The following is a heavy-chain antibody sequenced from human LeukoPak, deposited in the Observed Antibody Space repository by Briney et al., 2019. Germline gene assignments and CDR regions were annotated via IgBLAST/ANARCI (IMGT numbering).Heavy chain of an antibody. CDR3: AREGSSASGQDWYAFDI. D-gene: IGHD5-12*01. J-gene: IGHJ3*02. Sequence: ASVKVSCKASGFTFRDYYVQWVRQVPGQGLEWVGWMYFNCGATRYAPKFQGRVTLTGDTSTNTVYMELSGLGSDDTAMYYCAREGSSASGQDWYAFDIWGQEIMVTVSS. V-gene: IGHV1-2*02. CDR1: GFTFRDYY. CDR2: MYFNCGAT.